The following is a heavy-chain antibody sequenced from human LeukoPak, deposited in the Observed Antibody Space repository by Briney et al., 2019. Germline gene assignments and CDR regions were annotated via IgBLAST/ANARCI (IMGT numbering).Heavy chain of an antibody. V-gene: IGHV3-33*03. Sequence: GGSLRLSCAASGFTFSSYGMHWVRQAPGKGLEWVAVIWYDGSNKYYADSVKGRFTISRDNAKNSPYLQMNSLRAEDTAVYYCTSHTGTGDAFRPFHIWGQGTMVTVSS. CDR3: TSHTGTGDAFRPFHI. D-gene: IGHD2-21*02. CDR1: GFTFSSYG. J-gene: IGHJ3*02. CDR2: IWYDGSNK.